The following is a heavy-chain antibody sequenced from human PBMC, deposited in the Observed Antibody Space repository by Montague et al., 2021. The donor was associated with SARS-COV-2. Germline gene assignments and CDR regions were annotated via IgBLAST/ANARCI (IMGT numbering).Heavy chain of an antibody. CDR1: GSISGYY. J-gene: IGHJ4*02. CDR2: ISSSGGI. D-gene: IGHD5-12*01. CDR3: ARQYIGYNRRFGY. V-gene: IGHV4-4*07. Sequence: SETLSLTCTVSGSISGYYWTWIRQSAGKGLEWIGRISSSGGIDYNTSLKSRFTMSLDTSKIQLSLKLSSVTAADTAVYYCARQYIGYNRRFGYWGQGALVTVSP.